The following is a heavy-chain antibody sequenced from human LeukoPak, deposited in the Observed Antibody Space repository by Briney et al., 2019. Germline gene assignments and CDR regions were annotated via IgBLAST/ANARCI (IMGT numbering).Heavy chain of an antibody. CDR2: IYYSGST. CDR1: GGSISSSSYY. J-gene: IGHJ3*01. V-gene: IGHV4-39*01. D-gene: IGHD3-22*01. CDR3: ARSSTKTTMIVG. Sequence: PSETLSLTCTVSGGSISSSSYYWGWIRQPPGKGLEWIGSIYYSGSTYYNPSLKSRVTISVDTSKNQFSLKLSSVTAADTAVYYCARSSTKTTMIVGWGQGTMVTVSS.